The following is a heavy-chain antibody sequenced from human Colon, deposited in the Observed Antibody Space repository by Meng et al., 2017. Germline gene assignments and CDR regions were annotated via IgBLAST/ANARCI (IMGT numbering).Heavy chain of an antibody. Sequence: QAQLQESGPGLARPSETLSLTCTVSGGSVTITGYYWSWIRQSPGKGLEWIGYIYYTGTTNYNPSLKSRVTISVDTSKNQFSLKLSSVTPADTAVYFCARDNLLTSGSRFCFNYWGQGALVTVSS. CDR3: ARDNLLTSGSRFCFNY. CDR2: IYYTGTT. J-gene: IGHJ4*02. D-gene: IGHD6-19*01. V-gene: IGHV4-61*08. CDR1: GGSVTITGYY.